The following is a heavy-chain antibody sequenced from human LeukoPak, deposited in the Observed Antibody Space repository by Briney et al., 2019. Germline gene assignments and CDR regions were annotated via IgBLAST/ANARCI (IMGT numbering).Heavy chain of an antibody. CDR3: AKGYCTGASCYVLDS. Sequence: GASVKVSCKASGYDFTTNDIHWVRQAPGQGLQWMGTINPSVGSTTYGQRFRGRVTMTRDTSTATVYMDVSSLTSEDTAIYYCAKGYCTGASCYVLDSWGQGTLVTVSS. CDR1: GYDFTTND. J-gene: IGHJ4*02. V-gene: IGHV1-46*01. CDR2: INPSVGST. D-gene: IGHD2-15*01.